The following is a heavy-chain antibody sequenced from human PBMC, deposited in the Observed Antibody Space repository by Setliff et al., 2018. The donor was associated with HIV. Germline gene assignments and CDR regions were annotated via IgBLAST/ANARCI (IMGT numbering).Heavy chain of an antibody. CDR3: ARDLRITLFGGDVYYYYGMDV. D-gene: IGHD3-3*01. CDR1: GGSISSHY. Sequence: PSETLSLTCVVSGGSISSHYWSWIRQPPGKGLEWIGSIYYSGNTNYNPSLKSRVTMSVDTSKNQFSLKLSSVTAADTAVYYCARDLRITLFGGDVYYYYGMDVWGQGTTVTVSS. CDR2: IYYSGNT. V-gene: IGHV4-59*11. J-gene: IGHJ6*02.